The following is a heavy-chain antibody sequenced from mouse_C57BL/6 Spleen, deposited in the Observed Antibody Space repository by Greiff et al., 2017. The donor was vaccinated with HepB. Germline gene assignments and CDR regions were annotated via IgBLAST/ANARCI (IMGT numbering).Heavy chain of an antibody. CDR1: GFTFSSYA. D-gene: IGHD1-1*01. J-gene: IGHJ2*01. Sequence: EVQLVESGGGLVKPGGSLKLSCAASGFTFSSYAMSWVRQTPDKRLEWVATISDGGSYTYYPDNVKGRFTISRDNAKNNLYLQMSHLKSEDTAMYYCARDRNYYGSSYDYWGQGTTLTVSS. CDR2: ISDGGSYT. V-gene: IGHV5-4*01. CDR3: ARDRNYYGSSYDY.